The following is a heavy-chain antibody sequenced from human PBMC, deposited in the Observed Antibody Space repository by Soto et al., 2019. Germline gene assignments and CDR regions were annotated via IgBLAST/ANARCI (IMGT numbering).Heavy chain of an antibody. Sequence: QLQLQESGPGLVKPSETLSLTCTVSGGSISSSDFYWGXPRQTPGKGLEFIGSMYYSGTTYYNPSLXSRVTXXVXXXXXXXXXXXXXXXXXXXXXXYCAVVDSTGNWFDPWGEGALVTVSS. V-gene: IGHV4-39*01. CDR1: GGSISSSDFY. J-gene: IGHJ5*02. D-gene: IGHD6-25*01. CDR2: MYYSGTT. CDR3: AVVDSTGNWFDP.